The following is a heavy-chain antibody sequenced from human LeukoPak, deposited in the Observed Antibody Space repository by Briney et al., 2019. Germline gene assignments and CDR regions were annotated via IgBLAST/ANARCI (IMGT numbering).Heavy chain of an antibody. J-gene: IGHJ6*03. D-gene: IGHD5-18*01. CDR2: IYYSGST. CDR1: GGSISSYY. Sequence: SETLSLTCAVSGGSISSYYWSWIRQPPGKGLEWIGYIYYSGSTTYNPSLMSRLTISVDTSKNQFSLRLNSVTAADTAVYYCARDMGTSDYYYYMDVWGKGTTVTVSS. CDR3: ARDMGTSDYYYYMDV. V-gene: IGHV4-59*01.